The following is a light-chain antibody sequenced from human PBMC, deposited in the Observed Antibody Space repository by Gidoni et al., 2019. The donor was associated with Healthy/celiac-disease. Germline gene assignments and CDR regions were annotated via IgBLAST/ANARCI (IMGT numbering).Light chain of an antibody. J-gene: IGLJ2*01. V-gene: IGLV1-51*01. CDR1: SSNIGNNY. Sequence: QSVLTQPPSASAAPGQKVTISCSGSSSNIGNNYESWYQQLPGTAPKLLIYDNNKRPSGIPDRFSGSKSGTSATLGITGLQTGDEADYYCGTWDSSLSAVVFGGGTKLTVL. CDR3: GTWDSSLSAVV. CDR2: DNN.